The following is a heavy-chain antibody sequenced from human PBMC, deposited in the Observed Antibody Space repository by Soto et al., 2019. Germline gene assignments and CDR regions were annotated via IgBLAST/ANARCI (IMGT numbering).Heavy chain of an antibody. CDR1: GGSVNNDKW. V-gene: IGHV4-4*02. CDR2: SHSSGIT. D-gene: IGHD3-9*01. CDR3: AGQWSAGYGAFDP. J-gene: IGHJ5*02. Sequence: QVQLQESGPGLVKPSGTLSLTCAVSGGSVNNDKWWSWVRQPPGTGLAWIGESHSSGITNYNPSLKSRASIFIDKFKNQFSVKLTSVTAADTAVYFCAGQWSAGYGAFDPWGQGTLVTVSS.